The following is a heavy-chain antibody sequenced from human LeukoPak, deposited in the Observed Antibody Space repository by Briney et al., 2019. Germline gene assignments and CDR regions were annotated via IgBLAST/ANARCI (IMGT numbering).Heavy chain of an antibody. Sequence: PSETLSLTCTVSGDSISSYYWSWIRQPPGKGLEWIGYIYYSGNTNYNPSLKSRLTISVDTSKNQFSLKLSSVTAADTAVYYCARGSSWYGINYWGQGTLVTVSS. V-gene: IGHV4-59*01. D-gene: IGHD6-13*01. J-gene: IGHJ4*02. CDR2: IYYSGNT. CDR3: ARGSSWYGINY. CDR1: GDSISSYY.